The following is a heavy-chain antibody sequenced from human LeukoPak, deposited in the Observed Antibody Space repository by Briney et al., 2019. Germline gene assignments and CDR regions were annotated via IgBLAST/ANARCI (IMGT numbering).Heavy chain of an antibody. Sequence: GASVKVSCKASGYTFTVYYMNWVRQAPGQGLEWMGWINPNSSGTNYAQKFQGRVTMTRDTSISTAYMELSRLRSDDTAVYYCARDRKVRAVAGKGFDYWGQGTLVTVSS. D-gene: IGHD6-19*01. CDR2: INPNSSGT. CDR3: ARDRKVRAVAGKGFDY. J-gene: IGHJ4*02. CDR1: GYTFTVYY. V-gene: IGHV1-2*02.